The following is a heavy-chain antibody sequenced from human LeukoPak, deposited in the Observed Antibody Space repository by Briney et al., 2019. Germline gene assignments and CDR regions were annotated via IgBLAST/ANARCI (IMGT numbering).Heavy chain of an antibody. CDR2: IRSNGGST. CDR3: ARGSSGWYNWFDH. Sequence: GGSLRLSCAASRFTFSSYAMHWVRQAPGKGLEYVSAIRSNGGSTYYANSVNGRFTISRDNSKNTLYLQMGSLRAEDMAVYYCARGSSGWYNWFDHWGQGSLVTVSS. V-gene: IGHV3-64*01. D-gene: IGHD6-19*01. J-gene: IGHJ5*02. CDR1: RFTFSSYA.